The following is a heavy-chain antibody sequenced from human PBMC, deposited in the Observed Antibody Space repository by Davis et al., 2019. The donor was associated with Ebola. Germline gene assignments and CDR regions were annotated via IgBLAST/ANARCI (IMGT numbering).Heavy chain of an antibody. J-gene: IGHJ5*02. V-gene: IGHV4-31*03. Sequence: LRLSCTVSGGSISSGGYYWSWIRQHPGKGLEWIGYIYYSGSTYYNPSLKSRVTISVDTSKNQFSLKLSSVTAADTAVYYCARGSYCSSTSCYQPSHLSNWFDPWGQGTLVTVSS. D-gene: IGHD2-2*01. CDR3: ARGSYCSSTSCYQPSHLSNWFDP. CDR2: IYYSGST. CDR1: GGSISSGGYY.